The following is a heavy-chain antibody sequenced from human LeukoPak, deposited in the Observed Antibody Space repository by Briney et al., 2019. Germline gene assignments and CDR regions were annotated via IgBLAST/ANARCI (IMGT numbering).Heavy chain of an antibody. Sequence: GGPLRLSCAASGFTFSGSTIHWVRQTSGKGLEWVGRIRNKGNSYATAYAASVTGRFTISRDDSKNTAYLQMNRLKTEDTAVYYCTSRSSTFGGVIDLDYWGQGTLVTVSP. CDR2: IRNKGNSYAT. J-gene: IGHJ4*02. V-gene: IGHV3-73*01. CDR1: GFTFSGST. CDR3: TSRSSTFGGVIDLDY. D-gene: IGHD3-16*02.